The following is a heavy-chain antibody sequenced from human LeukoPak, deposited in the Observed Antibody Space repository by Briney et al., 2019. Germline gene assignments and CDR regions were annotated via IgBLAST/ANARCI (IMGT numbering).Heavy chain of an antibody. J-gene: IGHJ6*03. CDR3: ARGINVEYYYYYYMDV. Sequence: SVKVSCKASGGTFSSYAISWVRQAPGQGLEWMGGIIPIFGTANYAQKFQGRVTITTDESTSTAYTELSSLRSEDTAVYYCARGINVEYYYYYYMDVWGKGTTVTVSS. CDR2: IIPIFGTA. V-gene: IGHV1-69*05. D-gene: IGHD5-24*01. CDR1: GGTFSSYA.